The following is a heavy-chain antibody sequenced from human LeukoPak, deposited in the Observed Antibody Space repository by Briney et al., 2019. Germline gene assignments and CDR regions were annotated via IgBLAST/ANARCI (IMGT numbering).Heavy chain of an antibody. CDR3: ARCHGDFYYYYGMDV. Sequence: PGGSLRLSCAASGFTFSTYAMKWVRQAPGKGLEWVSYISSSSSTICYEDSVKGRFTISRDNAKNSLYLQMNNLRDEDTAVYYCARCHGDFYYYYGMDVWGQGTTVTVSS. CDR1: GFTFSTYA. D-gene: IGHD4-17*01. V-gene: IGHV3-48*02. CDR2: ISSSSSTI. J-gene: IGHJ6*02.